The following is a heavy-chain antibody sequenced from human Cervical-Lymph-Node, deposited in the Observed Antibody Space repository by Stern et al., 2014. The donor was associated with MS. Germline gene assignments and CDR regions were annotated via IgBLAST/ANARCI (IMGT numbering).Heavy chain of an antibody. J-gene: IGHJ6*01. Sequence: QVQLVQSGAEVKKPGASVKVSCKASGYTFRSYAVHWVRQAPGQRPEWMGWINPGNGNTRYSQKFHGRVTITRDTSANIAYLELSSLRSQDTAVYYCARDLKEGNIMYYYGMDVWGQGTTVTVSS. V-gene: IGHV1-3*01. CDR1: GYTFRSYA. CDR3: ARDLKEGNIMYYYGMDV. CDR2: INPGNGNT. D-gene: IGHD3-16*01.